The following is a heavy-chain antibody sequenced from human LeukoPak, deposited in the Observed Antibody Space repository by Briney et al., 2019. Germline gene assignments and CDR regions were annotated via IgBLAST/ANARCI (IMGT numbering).Heavy chain of an antibody. J-gene: IGHJ4*02. V-gene: IGHV1-46*01. D-gene: IGHD2-8*01. CDR3: ASVFY. Sequence: ASVTVSCKASGYSFTSHYMHWVRQAPGQGLEWLGLINPSGSSTLYAQKFQGRVTITADKSTSTAYMELSSLRSEDTAVYYCASVFYWGQGTLVTVSS. CDR1: GYSFTSHY. CDR2: INPSGSST.